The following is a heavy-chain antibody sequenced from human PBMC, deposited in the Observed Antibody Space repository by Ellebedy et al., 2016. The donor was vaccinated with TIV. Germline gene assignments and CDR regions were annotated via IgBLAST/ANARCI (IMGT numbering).Heavy chain of an antibody. CDR2: ISSSSNTI. J-gene: IGHJ4*02. D-gene: IGHD3-22*01. Sequence: GGSLRLSCAVSGFTFTDFSMDWVRQAPGMGLEWVSHISSSSNTIYYADSVKGRFTISRDNAKNSLYLQMYSLKTEDTAVYYCTREAYYYDSSGRWVSYYFDYWGQGTPVTVSS. V-gene: IGHV3-48*01. CDR3: TREAYYYDSSGRWVSYYFDY. CDR1: GFTFTDFS.